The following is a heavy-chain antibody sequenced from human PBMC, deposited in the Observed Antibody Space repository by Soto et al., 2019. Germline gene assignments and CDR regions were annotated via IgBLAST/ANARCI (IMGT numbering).Heavy chain of an antibody. V-gene: IGHV2-70*11. D-gene: IGHD6-13*01. CDR3: ARTLAAAGITWFDP. Sequence: SGPTLVNPKQTLTLTCSFSGFSLNTNGMCVSWIRQPPGKALEWLARIDWDDDEYYSTSLKTRLTISKDTSKNQVVLTMTNMDPVDTATYYCARTLAAAGITWFDPWGQGTLVTVSS. CDR1: GFSLNTNGMC. J-gene: IGHJ5*02. CDR2: IDWDDDE.